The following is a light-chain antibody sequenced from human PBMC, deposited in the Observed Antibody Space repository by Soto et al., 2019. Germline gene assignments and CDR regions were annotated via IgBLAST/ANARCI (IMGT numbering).Light chain of an antibody. CDR3: QQYGSSALT. J-gene: IGKJ4*01. Sequence: EIVLTQSPGTLSLSPGERATLSCRASQSVSSSYLVWYQQRPGQPPRLLIYGTSIRAAGIPDRFTGTGSGTDFTLTIYSLEPEDSAVYYCQQYGSSALTFGGGTKVEIK. V-gene: IGKV3-20*01. CDR2: GTS. CDR1: QSVSSSY.